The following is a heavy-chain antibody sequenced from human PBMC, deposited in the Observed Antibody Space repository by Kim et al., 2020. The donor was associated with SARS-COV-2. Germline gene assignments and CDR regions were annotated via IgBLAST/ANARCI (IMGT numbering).Heavy chain of an antibody. D-gene: IGHD6-19*01. CDR2: INAHKNDR. J-gene: IGHJ4*01. CDR1: GYIYINYG. V-gene: IGHV1-18*01. Sequence: ASVKVSCKTSGYIYINYGIVWVRQAPGQGLEWMGWINAHKNDRDYAEKVQDRLTLTADTSTRTTYMELTNLTSADTGIYFCARDWAVAAAFDYWGQGT. CDR3: ARDWAVAAAFDY.